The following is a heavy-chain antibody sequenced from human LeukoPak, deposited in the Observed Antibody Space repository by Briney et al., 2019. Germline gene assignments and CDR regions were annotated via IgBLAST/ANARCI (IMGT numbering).Heavy chain of an antibody. V-gene: IGHV1-2*02. J-gene: IGHJ4*02. CDR1: GYTFTGYY. CDR2: INPNSGGT. Sequence: GASVKVSCKASGYTFTGYYMHWVRQAPGQGLEWMGWINPNSGGTNYAQKFQGRVTMTRDTSISTAYMELSRLRSDDTAVYYCARDGDDSSGYYSDYWGQGTLVTVSS. D-gene: IGHD3-22*01. CDR3: ARDGDDSSGYYSDY.